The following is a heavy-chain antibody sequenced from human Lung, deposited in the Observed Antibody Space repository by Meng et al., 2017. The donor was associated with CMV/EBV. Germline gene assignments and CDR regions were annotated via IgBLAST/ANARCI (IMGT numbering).Heavy chain of an antibody. CDR2: ISMSGSTI. D-gene: IGHD6-25*01. V-gene: IGHV3-48*03. CDR3: ARGEAARDVDS. J-gene: IGHJ4*02. Sequence: SCAASGFNFNIYEMSWVRQAPGKGLEWVSYISMSGSTIYYADAVKGRFTISRDNAKNSLYLQMNSLRVEDTALYYCARGEAARDVDSWGQGTLVTVSS. CDR1: GFNFNIYE.